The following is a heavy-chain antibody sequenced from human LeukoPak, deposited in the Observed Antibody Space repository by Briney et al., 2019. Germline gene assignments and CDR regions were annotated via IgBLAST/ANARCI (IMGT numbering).Heavy chain of an antibody. CDR3: VRSKVGYCRGGSCYSADVDY. D-gene: IGHD2-15*01. CDR1: GGSISSNSYF. J-gene: IGHJ4*02. CDR2: IYYSGST. V-gene: IGHV4-39*07. Sequence: SETLSLTCTVSGGSISSNSYFWGWIRQPPGKGLEWIGNIYYSGSTYYNPSLKSRVSISVDTSKNQFSLKLSSLTAADTAVYYCVRSKVGYCRGGSCYSADVDYWGQGTLVIVSS.